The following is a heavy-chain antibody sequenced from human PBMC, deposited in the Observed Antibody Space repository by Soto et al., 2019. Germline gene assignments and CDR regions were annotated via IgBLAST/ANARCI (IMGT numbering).Heavy chain of an antibody. CDR1: GDSINSGAYY. V-gene: IGHV4-31*03. D-gene: IGHD1-1*01. CDR3: ARVSQQLVRYYFDS. J-gene: IGHJ4*02. Sequence: QVQLQESGPGLVRPSQTLYLTCTVSGDSINSGAYYWSWIRQHPGKGLEWIAYIHYSGTIYYNPSLQSRITMSIDMSKNQFSLKLSSVTAADTAVYYCARVSQQLVRYYFDSWGQGTLVTVSS. CDR2: IHYSGTI.